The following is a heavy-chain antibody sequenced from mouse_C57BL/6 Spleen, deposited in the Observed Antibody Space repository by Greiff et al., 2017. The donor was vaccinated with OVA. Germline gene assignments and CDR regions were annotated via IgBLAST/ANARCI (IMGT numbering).Heavy chain of an antibody. CDR2: IYPGSGST. D-gene: IGHD1-1*01. V-gene: IGHV1-55*01. CDR3: ARYYGSTFAWFAY. J-gene: IGHJ3*01. Sequence: QVQLQQSGAELVKPGASVKMSCKASGYTFTSYWITWVKQRPGQGLEWIGDIYPGSGSTNYNEKFKSKATLTVDTSSSTAYMQLSSLTSEDSAVYYCARYYGSTFAWFAYWGQGTLVTVSA. CDR1: GYTFTSYW.